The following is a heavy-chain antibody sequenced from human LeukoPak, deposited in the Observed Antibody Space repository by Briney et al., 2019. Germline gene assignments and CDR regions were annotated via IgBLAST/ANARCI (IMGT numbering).Heavy chain of an antibody. Sequence: PGGSLRLSCAASGFTFSSYGMHWVRQAPGKGLEWVAFIRYDGSNKYYADSVKGRFTISRDNSKNTLYLQMNSLRAEDTAVYYCAKPRSIAVAASFDYWGQGTLVTVSS. CDR3: AKPRSIAVAASFDY. CDR1: GFTFSSYG. CDR2: IRYDGSNK. J-gene: IGHJ4*02. D-gene: IGHD6-19*01. V-gene: IGHV3-30*02.